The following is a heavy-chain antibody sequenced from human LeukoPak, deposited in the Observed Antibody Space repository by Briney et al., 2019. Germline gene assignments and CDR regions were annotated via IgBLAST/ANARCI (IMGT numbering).Heavy chain of an antibody. CDR3: ARQNGKYSSGWFTA. CDR2: ISAYNGNT. D-gene: IGHD6-19*01. J-gene: IGHJ5*02. V-gene: IGHV1-18*04. Sequence: ASVKVSCKASGYTFTSYYMHWVRQAPGQGLEWMGWISAYNGNTNYAQKFQGRVTMTTDTSTSTAYMELRSLRSDDTAVYYCARQNGKYSSGWFTAWGQGTLVTVSS. CDR1: GYTFTSYY.